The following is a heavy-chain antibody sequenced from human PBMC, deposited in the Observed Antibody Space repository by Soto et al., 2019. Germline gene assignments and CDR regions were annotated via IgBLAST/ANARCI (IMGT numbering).Heavy chain of an antibody. V-gene: IGHV3-33*03. J-gene: IGHJ6*02. Sequence: QVQLVESEGGVVQPGRSLRLSCAASGLNFNRNGMHWVRQAPGKGLEWVAVIWYDGSKEYYSDSVKGRFTISRDNSKNMLDLQMNNGIVADTAVYFCARYRSAGNYFYYCMDVWGQGTTVTVSS. CDR2: IWYDGSKE. D-gene: IGHD5-18*01. CDR3: ARYRSAGNYFYYCMDV. CDR1: GLNFNRNG.